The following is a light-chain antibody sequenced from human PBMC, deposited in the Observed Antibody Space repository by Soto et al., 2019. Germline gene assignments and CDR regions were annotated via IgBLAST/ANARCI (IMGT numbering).Light chain of an antibody. CDR3: QHYNSYSEA. CDR2: KAS. CDR1: QTISSW. J-gene: IGKJ1*01. V-gene: IGKV1-5*03. Sequence: DIQVTQTPSTVRGAVGDSGTLTWRASQTISSWLAWYQQKPGKAPKLLIYKASTLKSGVPSRFSGSGSGTEITLTISSLQPDDFATYYCQHYNSYSEAFGQGTKVDIK.